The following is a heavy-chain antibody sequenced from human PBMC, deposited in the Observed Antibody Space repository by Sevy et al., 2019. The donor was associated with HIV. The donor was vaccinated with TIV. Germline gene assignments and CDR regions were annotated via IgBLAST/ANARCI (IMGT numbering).Heavy chain of an antibody. CDR3: ATSRYCSGGSCYGADYYYGMDV. J-gene: IGHJ6*02. V-gene: IGHV3-30*02. CDR2: IRYDGSNK. Sequence: GGSLGLSCAASGFTFSSYGMHWVRQAPGKGLEWVAFIRYDGSNKYYADSVKGRFTISRDNSKNTLYLQMNSLRAEDTAVYYCATSRYCSGGSCYGADYYYGMDVWGQGTTVTVSS. D-gene: IGHD2-15*01. CDR1: GFTFSSYG.